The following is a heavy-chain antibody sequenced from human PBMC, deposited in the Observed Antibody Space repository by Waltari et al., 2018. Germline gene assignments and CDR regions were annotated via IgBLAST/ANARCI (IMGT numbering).Heavy chain of an antibody. V-gene: IGHV4-34*01. CDR3: ARVKGRERLRFLSRTIDY. D-gene: IGHD3-3*01. J-gene: IGHJ4*02. Sequence: QVQLQQWGAGLLKPSETLSLTCAVYGGSFSGYCWSWITQPPGKGLDWIGEINHSGSTNYNPALKSRVTISVDTSKHQFSLKLSSVTAADTAVYYCARVKGRERLRFLSRTIDYWGQGTLVTVSS. CDR2: INHSGST. CDR1: GGSFSGYC.